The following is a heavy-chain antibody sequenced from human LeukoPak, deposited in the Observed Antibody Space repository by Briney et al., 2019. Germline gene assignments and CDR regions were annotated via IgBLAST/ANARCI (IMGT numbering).Heavy chain of an antibody. CDR1: GYTFTSYD. CDR3: ARGQRGITMIVVVGDAFDI. J-gene: IGHJ3*02. Sequence: GASVKVSCKASGYTFTSYDINWVRQATGQGLEWMGIINPSGGSTSYAQKFQGRVTMTRDTSTSTVYMELSSLRSEDTAVYYCARGQRGITMIVVVGDAFDIWGQGTMVTVSS. CDR2: INPSGGST. V-gene: IGHV1-46*01. D-gene: IGHD3-22*01.